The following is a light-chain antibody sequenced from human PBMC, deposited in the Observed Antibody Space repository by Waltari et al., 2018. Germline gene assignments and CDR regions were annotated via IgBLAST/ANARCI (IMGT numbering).Light chain of an antibody. Sequence: QSVLTQPPSASGPPGQRVTISCSGSSSNIGSNTVNWYQQLPGTAPKLLIYSNDLRPSGVPDRFSGSKSGTSASLAISGLQSEDEAYYYCASWDDSLNGHVFGTGTKVTVL. CDR2: SND. J-gene: IGLJ1*01. CDR1: SSNIGSNT. CDR3: ASWDDSLNGHV. V-gene: IGLV1-44*01.